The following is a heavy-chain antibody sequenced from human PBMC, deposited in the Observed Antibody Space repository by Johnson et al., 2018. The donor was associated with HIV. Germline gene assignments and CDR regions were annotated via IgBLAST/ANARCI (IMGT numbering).Heavy chain of an antibody. J-gene: IGHJ3*02. CDR1: GFTFSSYG. D-gene: IGHD6-13*01. CDR3: ASGSSSRTADPDDAFDI. CDR2: IRYDGSNK. Sequence: QVLLVESGGGVVQPGGSLRLSCAASGFTFSSYGMHWVRQAPGKGLEWVAFIRYDGSNKYYVDSVKGRFTISRDNAKNSLYLQMSSLRAEDTAVYYCASGSSSRTADPDDAFDIWGQGTMVTVSS. V-gene: IGHV3-30*02.